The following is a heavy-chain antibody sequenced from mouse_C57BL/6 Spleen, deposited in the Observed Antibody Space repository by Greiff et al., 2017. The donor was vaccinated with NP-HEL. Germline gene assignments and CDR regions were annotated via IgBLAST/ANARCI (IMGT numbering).Heavy chain of an antibody. D-gene: IGHD1-1*01. CDR3: ARQDYGSSTRFAY. Sequence: DVKLVESGGGLVQPGGSLKLSCAASGFTFSDYGMAWVRQAPRKGPEWVAFISNLAYSIYYADTVTGRFTISRENAKNTLYLEMSSLRSEDTAMYYCARQDYGSSTRFAYWGQGTLVTVSA. V-gene: IGHV5-15*01. J-gene: IGHJ3*01. CDR1: GFTFSDYG. CDR2: ISNLAYSI.